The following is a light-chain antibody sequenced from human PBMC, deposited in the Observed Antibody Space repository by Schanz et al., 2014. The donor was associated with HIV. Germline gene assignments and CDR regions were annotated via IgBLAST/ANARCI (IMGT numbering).Light chain of an antibody. CDR1: NANTGSNT. Sequence: QPVLTQPPSASGTPGQRVTISCSGTNANTGSNTVNWYRQPPGTAPKQLIYNNDQRPSGVPDRFSGSKSGTSASLAISGLQSEDEADYYCAGWDDSLKVWVFGGGTKLTVL. CDR3: AGWDDSLKVWV. CDR2: NND. V-gene: IGLV1-44*01. J-gene: IGLJ3*02.